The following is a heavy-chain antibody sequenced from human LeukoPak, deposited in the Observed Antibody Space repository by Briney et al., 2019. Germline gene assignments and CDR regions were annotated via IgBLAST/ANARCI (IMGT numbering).Heavy chain of an antibody. CDR3: ARAGYIAAAGFDY. J-gene: IGHJ4*02. V-gene: IGHV3-30*02. Sequence: GGSLRLSCAASGFTFSSYGMHWVRQAPGKGLEWVAFIRYDGSNKYYADSVKGRFTISRDNSKNTLYLQMNSLRAEDTAVYYCARAGYIAAAGFDYWGQGTLVTVSS. CDR1: GFTFSSYG. CDR2: IRYDGSNK. D-gene: IGHD6-13*01.